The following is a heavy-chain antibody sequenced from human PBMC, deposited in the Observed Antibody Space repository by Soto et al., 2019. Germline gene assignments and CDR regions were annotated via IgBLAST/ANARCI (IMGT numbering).Heavy chain of an antibody. CDR3: ARDFSSGWSGYYYYGMDV. V-gene: IGHV3-33*01. CDR1: GFTFSSYG. CDR2: IWYDGSNK. J-gene: IGHJ6*02. D-gene: IGHD6-19*01. Sequence: GGSLRLSCAASGFTFSSYGMHWVRQAPGKGLEWVAVIWYDGSNKYYADSVKGRFTISRDNSKNTLYLQMNSLRAEDTAVYYCARDFSSGWSGYYYYGMDVWGQGTTVTVSS.